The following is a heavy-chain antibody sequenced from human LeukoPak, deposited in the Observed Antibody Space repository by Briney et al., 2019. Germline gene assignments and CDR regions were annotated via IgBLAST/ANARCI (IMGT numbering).Heavy chain of an antibody. Sequence: GESLKISCKGSGYSVSDSWIGWVRQMPGKGLEWMGIIYPGDSDTRYSPSFQGQVTISADRSISTAYLQWSSLKATDTAMYYCARQYGRPFDYWGQGTLVTVSS. D-gene: IGHD4-17*01. CDR3: ARQYGRPFDY. CDR1: GYSVSDSW. CDR2: IYPGDSDT. J-gene: IGHJ4*02. V-gene: IGHV5-51*01.